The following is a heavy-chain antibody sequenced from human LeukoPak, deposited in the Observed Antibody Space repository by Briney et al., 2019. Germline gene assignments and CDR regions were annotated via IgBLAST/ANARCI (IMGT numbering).Heavy chain of an antibody. CDR1: GFTFSSYA. CDR2: ISGSGIST. Sequence: GGSLRLSCAASGFTFSSYAMSWVRQAPGKGLEWVSDISGSGISTYYADSVKGRFTISRDNAKNSLYLQLNSLRAEDTAVYYCARSLVVGATYPNHWGQGTLVTVSS. V-gene: IGHV3-23*01. D-gene: IGHD1-26*01. CDR3: ARSLVVGATYPNH. J-gene: IGHJ5*02.